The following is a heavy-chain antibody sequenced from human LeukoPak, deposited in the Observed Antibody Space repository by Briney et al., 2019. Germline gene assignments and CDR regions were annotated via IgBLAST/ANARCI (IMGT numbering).Heavy chain of an antibody. CDR2: ISSGSSAI. D-gene: IGHD6-19*01. CDR1: GFTFTSYT. Sequence: GGSLRLSCAASGFTFTSYTMTWVRQAPGKGLEWVSDISSGSSAIYYADSVKGRFTFSRDNAKNSLYLQVIGLTDEDTAVYYCARVRGYYSSGSVYFDYWGQGTLVTVSS. J-gene: IGHJ4*02. CDR3: ARVRGYYSSGSVYFDY. V-gene: IGHV3-48*02.